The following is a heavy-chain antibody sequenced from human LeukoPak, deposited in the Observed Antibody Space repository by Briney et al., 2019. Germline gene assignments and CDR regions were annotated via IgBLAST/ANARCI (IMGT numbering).Heavy chain of an antibody. Sequence: SETLSHTCTVSGGSISSHYWSWIRQPPGKGLEWIGYIHYSGSTNYNPSLKSRVTISVDTSKNQFSLKLSSVSAADTAVYYCARERAAYYYMDVWGKGTTVTVSS. D-gene: IGHD6-25*01. V-gene: IGHV4-59*11. CDR2: IHYSGST. CDR1: GGSISSHY. J-gene: IGHJ6*03. CDR3: ARERAAYYYMDV.